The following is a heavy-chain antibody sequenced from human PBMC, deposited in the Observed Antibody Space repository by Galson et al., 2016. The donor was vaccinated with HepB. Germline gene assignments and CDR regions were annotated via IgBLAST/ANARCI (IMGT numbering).Heavy chain of an antibody. CDR3: ARSAPSGLNHHYYSGMDV. J-gene: IGHJ6*02. D-gene: IGHD6-13*01. V-gene: IGHV1-69*13. CDR2: IIPMFGTP. CDR1: GYTFRNYV. Sequence: SVKVSCKASGYTFRNYVISWVRQAPGQGLEWMGGIIPMFGTPYYAHNFRGRVTINADESTSTGYMALSSLRSEDTAVYYCARSAPSGLNHHYYSGMDVWGQGTTVTVSS.